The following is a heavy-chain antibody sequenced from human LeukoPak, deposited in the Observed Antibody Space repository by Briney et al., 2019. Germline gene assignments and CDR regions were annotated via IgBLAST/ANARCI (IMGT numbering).Heavy chain of an antibody. V-gene: IGHV3-7*05. J-gene: IGHJ3*02. D-gene: IGHD3-10*01. CDR1: GFTFSSYW. Sequence: GGSLRLSCAASGFTFSSYWMSWVRQAPGKRLEWVANIKRDGSEKYYVDSVKGRLTISRDNAENSLYLQMNSLRAEDTAVYYCARARDYGSGRANAFDIWGQGTMVTVSS. CDR2: IKRDGSEK. CDR3: ARARDYGSGRANAFDI.